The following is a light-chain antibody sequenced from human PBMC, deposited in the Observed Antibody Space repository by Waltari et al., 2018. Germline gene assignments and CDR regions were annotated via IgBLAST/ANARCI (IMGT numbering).Light chain of an antibody. CDR2: GAS. CDR3: QQYNNWPPT. Sequence: EIVMTQSPATLSVSPRERATLSCRASQSVSSNLAWYQQKPGQAPRLLIYGASTRATGTPARFSGSGSGTEFTLTISSLQSEDFAVYYCQQYNNWPPTFGQGTKLEIK. CDR1: QSVSSN. J-gene: IGKJ2*01. V-gene: IGKV3-15*01.